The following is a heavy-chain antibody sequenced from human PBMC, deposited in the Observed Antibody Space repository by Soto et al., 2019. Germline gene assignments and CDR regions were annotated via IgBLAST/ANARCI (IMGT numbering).Heavy chain of an antibody. CDR3: ARDYGKLNP. D-gene: IGHD2-15*01. V-gene: IGHV3-48*01. Sequence: LRLSCAASGFDFSSFSMNWVRQAPGKGLEWVSYIRSSSGIVYYADSVKGRFTISRDNAKNSLFLQMNSLRAEDTALYYCARDYGKLNPWGQGTLVTVSS. CDR2: IRSSSGIV. J-gene: IGHJ5*02. CDR1: GFDFSSFS.